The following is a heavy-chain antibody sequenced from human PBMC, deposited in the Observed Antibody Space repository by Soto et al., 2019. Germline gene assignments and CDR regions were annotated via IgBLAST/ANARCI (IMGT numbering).Heavy chain of an antibody. CDR3: ARGESDSSGYYYYYYGMDV. CDR1: GGTFSSYA. Sequence: SVKVSCKASGGTFSSYAISWVRQAPGQGLEWMGGIIPIFGTANYAQKFQGRVTITADESTSTAYMELSSLRSEDTAVYYCARGESDSSGYYYYYYGMDVWGQGTKVTVS. D-gene: IGHD3-22*01. CDR2: IIPIFGTA. V-gene: IGHV1-69*13. J-gene: IGHJ6*02.